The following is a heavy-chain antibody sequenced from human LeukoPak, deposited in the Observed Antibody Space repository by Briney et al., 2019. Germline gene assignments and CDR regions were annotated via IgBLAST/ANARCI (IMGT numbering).Heavy chain of an antibody. CDR2: IRGSGGST. CDR3: AKDPSYCSSTSCYSPLDAFDI. CDR1: GFTFNNYG. V-gene: IGHV3-23*01. J-gene: IGHJ3*02. D-gene: IGHD2-2*01. Sequence: PGGSLRPSCVVSGFTFNNYGMSWVRQAPGKGLEWVSAIRGSGGSTYYADSVKGRFTISRDNSKNTLYLQMNSLRAEDTAVYYCAKDPSYCSSTSCYSPLDAFDIWGQGTMVTVSS.